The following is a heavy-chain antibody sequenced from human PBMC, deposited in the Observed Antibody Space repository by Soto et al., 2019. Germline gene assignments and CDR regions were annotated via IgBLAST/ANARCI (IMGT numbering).Heavy chain of an antibody. CDR3: VRVVEAATRHTDFDS. J-gene: IGHJ4*02. CDR1: GGSIDNSHSC. V-gene: IGHV4-39*01. Sequence: PSETLSLTCDVSGGSIDNSHSCFCCVRQPPGRGLEFLGSVYYSGGTYYNPSLKSRVTVSVDTSKNQVSLRVRSVTVAETAMYYCVRVVEAATRHTDFDSWGQGIVVTAPQ. CDR2: VYYSGGT. D-gene: IGHD2-15*01.